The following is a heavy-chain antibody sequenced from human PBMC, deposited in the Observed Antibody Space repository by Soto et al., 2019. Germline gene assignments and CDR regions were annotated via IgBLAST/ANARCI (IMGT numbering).Heavy chain of an antibody. Sequence: QVQVVQSGTAGKQPGSSVKVSCKASGGSCSSYAISWVRQAPGQGLEWMGGIIPIFDTANYAQKFQGRVTITADESTSTAYMELSSLRSEDTAVYYCARGEFYYVSGSYSSNFDYWGQGTLVTVSS. J-gene: IGHJ4*02. D-gene: IGHD3-10*01. CDR1: GGSCSSYA. CDR2: IIPIFDTA. V-gene: IGHV1-69*01. CDR3: ARGEFYYVSGSYSSNFDY.